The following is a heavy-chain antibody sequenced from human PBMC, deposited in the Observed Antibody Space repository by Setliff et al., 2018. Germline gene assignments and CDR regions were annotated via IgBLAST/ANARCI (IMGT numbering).Heavy chain of an antibody. Sequence: SETLSLTCNVSGVSISSYYWSWIRQPPGKGLESIGYIQKSGGTNYNPALKSRVTISVDTSTNQFSLKLRSVTAADTAVYYCARLSWNGLRFYGLDVWGQGTTVTVSS. D-gene: IGHD3-3*01. CDR2: IQKSGGT. J-gene: IGHJ6*02. CDR3: ARLSWNGLRFYGLDV. CDR1: GVSISSYY. V-gene: IGHV4-59*01.